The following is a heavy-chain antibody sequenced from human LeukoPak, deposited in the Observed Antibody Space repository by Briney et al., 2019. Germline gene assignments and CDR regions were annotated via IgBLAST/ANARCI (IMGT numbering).Heavy chain of an antibody. CDR2: ISAYNGNT. Sequence: ASVKVSCKASGYTFTSYGISWVRQAPGQGLEWMGWISAYNGNTNYAQKLQGRVTITTDTSTSTPYMELRSLRSADTAVNYCARAPLEGIAVAGTEYFQHWGQGTLVTVSS. CDR3: ARAPLEGIAVAGTEYFQH. J-gene: IGHJ1*01. CDR1: GYTFTSYG. D-gene: IGHD6-19*01. V-gene: IGHV1-18*01.